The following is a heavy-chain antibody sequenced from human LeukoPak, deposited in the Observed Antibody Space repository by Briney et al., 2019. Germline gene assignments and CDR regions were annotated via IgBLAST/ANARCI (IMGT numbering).Heavy chain of an antibody. Sequence: GALRPSCTASGFTFSDYGMSWVRQAPGEGPEWVANIKQDGSEKYYVDSVKGRFTISRDNAKNSLYLQMNSLRAEDTAVYYCARHKGITIFGVVITEYYFDYWGQGTLVTVSS. CDR3: ARHKGITIFGVVITEYYFDY. J-gene: IGHJ4*02. V-gene: IGHV3-7*01. CDR1: GFTFSDYG. CDR2: IKQDGSEK. D-gene: IGHD3-3*01.